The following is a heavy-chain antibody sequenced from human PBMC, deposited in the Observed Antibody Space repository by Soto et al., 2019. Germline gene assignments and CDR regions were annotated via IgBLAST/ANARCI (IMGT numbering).Heavy chain of an antibody. CDR2: ISRSSSYI. D-gene: IGHD6-6*01. CDR1: GFIFSSYA. V-gene: IGHV3-21*04. Sequence: PGGSLRLSCAGSGFIFSSYAMNWVRQAPGKGLEWVSSISRSSSYIYYADSVRGRFTISRDNAKNTLHLQMNSLRAEDTAVYYCARDSVAARPNNWFGPWGRGTLVTVSS. J-gene: IGHJ5*02. CDR3: ARDSVAARPNNWFGP.